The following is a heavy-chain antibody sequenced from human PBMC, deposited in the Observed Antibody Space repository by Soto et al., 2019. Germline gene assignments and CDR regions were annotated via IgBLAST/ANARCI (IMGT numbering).Heavy chain of an antibody. V-gene: IGHV1-58*01. D-gene: IGHD5-18*01. CDR2: IVVGSGNT. CDR1: GFTFTSSA. CDR3: ARDYRGHTLGYSPHFDY. J-gene: IGHJ4*02. Sequence: SVKVSCKASGFTFTSSAVQWVRQARGQRLEWIGWIVVGSGNTNYAQKFQERVTITRDMSTSTAYMELSSLTLDDTAVYYCARDYRGHTLGYSPHFDYWGQGARVTVSS.